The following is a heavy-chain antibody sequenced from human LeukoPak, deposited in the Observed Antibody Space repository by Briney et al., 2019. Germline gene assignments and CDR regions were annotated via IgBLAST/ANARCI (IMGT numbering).Heavy chain of an antibody. J-gene: IGHJ4*02. V-gene: IGHV3-7*01. Sequence: PGGALRLSCAASGVTFNRSWLNWVRQAPGRGLEWVANMDPSGSQKRYVDSVKGRFTISKDNPGTSLYLEMNSLRTEDTAIYYCAIWASGNYWGQGTLVTVSS. D-gene: IGHD3-10*01. CDR2: MDPSGSQK. CDR1: GVTFNRSW. CDR3: AIWASGNY.